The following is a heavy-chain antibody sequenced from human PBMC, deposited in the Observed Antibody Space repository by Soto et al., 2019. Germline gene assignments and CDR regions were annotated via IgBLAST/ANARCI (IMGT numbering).Heavy chain of an antibody. V-gene: IGHV1-18*01. CDR3: ARDGNCSGGSCYPAPWAHNWFDP. J-gene: IGHJ5*02. Sequence: ASVKVACKASGYTFTSYGISWVRQAHRQGLEWMGWISAYNGNTNYAQKLQGRVTMTTDTSTSTAYMELRSLRSDDTAVYYCARDGNCSGGSCYPAPWAHNWFDPWGQGTLVTVSS. CDR2: ISAYNGNT. D-gene: IGHD2-15*01. CDR1: GYTFTSYG.